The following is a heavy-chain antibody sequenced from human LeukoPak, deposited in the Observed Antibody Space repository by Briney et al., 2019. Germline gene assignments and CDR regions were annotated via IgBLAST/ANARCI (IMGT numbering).Heavy chain of an antibody. CDR2: ILPLLGMA. V-gene: IGHV1-69*04. CDR3: AGDMGVEPLDPGAFEL. Sequence: SSVKVSCKASGGILNSYGISWVRQAPGQGLEWMGRILPLLGMAEYAKKFQGRVTITEVDSTTTAYMEVRSVMSEDTAVYYCAGDMGVEPLDPGAFELWGQGKMVTVSS. CDR1: GGILNSYG. J-gene: IGHJ3*01. D-gene: IGHD6-13*01.